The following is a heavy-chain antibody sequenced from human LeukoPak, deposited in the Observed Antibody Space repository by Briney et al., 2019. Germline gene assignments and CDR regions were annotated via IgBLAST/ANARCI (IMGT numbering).Heavy chain of an antibody. Sequence: GGSLTVSCAASGFTFSSYAMSWVRQAPGKGLEWVSAISGSGGSTYYADSVKGRFTISRDNSKNTLYLQMNSLRAEDTAVYYCAKDLENSSSWYGYYFDYWGQGTLVTVSS. CDR2: ISGSGGST. V-gene: IGHV3-23*01. D-gene: IGHD6-13*01. CDR3: AKDLENSSSWYGYYFDY. CDR1: GFTFSSYA. J-gene: IGHJ4*02.